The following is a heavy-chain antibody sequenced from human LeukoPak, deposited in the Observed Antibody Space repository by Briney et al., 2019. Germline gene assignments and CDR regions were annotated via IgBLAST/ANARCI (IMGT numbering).Heavy chain of an antibody. CDR1: GLTFSSYS. J-gene: IGHJ4*02. V-gene: IGHV3-48*01. CDR3: ARAGPSSSWHQFDY. Sequence: GGSLRLSCAASGLTFSSYSMNWVRQAPGKGLEWVSYISRSSRTIYYSDSVKGRFTISRDNSKNTLYLQMNRLRAEDTAVYYCARAGPSSSWHQFDYWGQGTLVTVSS. CDR2: ISRSSRTI. D-gene: IGHD6-13*01.